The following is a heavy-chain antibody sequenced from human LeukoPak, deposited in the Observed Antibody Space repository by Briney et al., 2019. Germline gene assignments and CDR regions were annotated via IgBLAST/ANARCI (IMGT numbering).Heavy chain of an antibody. D-gene: IGHD3-16*02. J-gene: IGHJ3*02. V-gene: IGHV3-30*03. CDR3: ARSPVITDDAFDI. CDR1: GFTFSSYG. CDR2: ISYDGSNR. Sequence: PGRSLRLSCAASGFTFSSYGMHWVRQAPGKGLEWVAVISYDGSNRYYADSVKGRFTISRDNSKYTLYLQMNSLRAEDTAVYYCARSPVITDDAFDIWGQGTMVTVSS.